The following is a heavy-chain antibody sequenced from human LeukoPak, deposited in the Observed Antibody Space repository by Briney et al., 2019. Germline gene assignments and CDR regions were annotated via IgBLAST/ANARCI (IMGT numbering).Heavy chain of an antibody. J-gene: IGHJ2*01. V-gene: IGHV3-23*01. D-gene: IGHD6-19*01. Sequence: SGGSLRLSCAASGFTFTSYAMSWVRQAPGKGLEWVSAISPSGGSTYYPDSVKGRLTISRDNSKNTLYLQVNSLRAEDTAVYFCAKEPTSRGSGRGYFDLWGRGTLVTVPS. CDR2: ISPSGGST. CDR3: AKEPTSRGSGRGYFDL. CDR1: GFTFTSYA.